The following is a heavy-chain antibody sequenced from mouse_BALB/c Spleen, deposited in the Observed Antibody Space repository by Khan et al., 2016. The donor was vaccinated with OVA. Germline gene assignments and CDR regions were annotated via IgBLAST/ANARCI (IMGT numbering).Heavy chain of an antibody. J-gene: IGHJ2*01. CDR2: IYPGTGSI. CDR3: ASGGDDNYNFDY. V-gene: IGHV1S132*01. D-gene: IGHD2-1*01. CDR1: GYIFTSYW. Sequence: QVQLQQSGAELVRPGASVKLSCKTSGYIFTSYWIHWVKQRSGQGLEWIARIYPGTGSIYYNEKFKGKATLTADKSSSTAYMQHSSLKSEDSAVYVCASGGDDNYNFDYWGQGTTLTVSS.